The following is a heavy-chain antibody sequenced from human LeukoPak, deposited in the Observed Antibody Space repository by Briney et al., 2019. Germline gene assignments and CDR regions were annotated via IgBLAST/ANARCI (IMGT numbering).Heavy chain of an antibody. J-gene: IGHJ6*02. D-gene: IGHD6-13*01. CDR3: ARGLTVSIAAALPYYYYYGMDV. V-gene: IGHV4-34*01. CDR1: GFTFSSYA. CDR2: INHSGST. Sequence: GSLRLSCAASGFTFSSYAMSWVRQAPGKGLEWIGEINHSGSTNYNPSLKSRVTISVDTSKNQFSLKLSSVTAADTAVYYCARGLTVSIAAALPYYYYYGMDVWGQGTTVTVSS.